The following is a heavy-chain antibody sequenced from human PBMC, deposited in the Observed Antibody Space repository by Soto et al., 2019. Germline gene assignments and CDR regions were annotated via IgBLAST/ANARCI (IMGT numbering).Heavy chain of an antibody. V-gene: IGHV1-8*02. J-gene: IGHJ5*02. D-gene: IGHD5-18*01. CDR2: MNPGSGDT. CDR1: GYTFTNKD. Sequence: QVQLVQSGAEVKKPGASVKVSCKASGYTFTNKDVSWVRQATGQGLEWMGWMNPGSGDTGYAQKFQGRVTMTRDISIATAYMELKSLTSEDTAIYYCARMESFGSLNWFDPWGQGTRVTVSS. CDR3: ARMESFGSLNWFDP.